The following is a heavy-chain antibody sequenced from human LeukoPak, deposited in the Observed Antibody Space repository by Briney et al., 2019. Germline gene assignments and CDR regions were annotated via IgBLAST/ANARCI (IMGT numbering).Heavy chain of an antibody. CDR2: IRPSSGRA. J-gene: IGHJ4*02. D-gene: IGHD2/OR15-2a*01. Sequence: SVRVSCKTSGYIFSNHYIHWVRQAPGQGPEWMGIIRPSSGRADYTQKFQDRVTMTRDMSTATVYMELTTLGSDDTAVYFCAREPPESYYFDYWGQGTLVTVSS. CDR3: AREPPESYYFDY. CDR1: GYIFSNHY. V-gene: IGHV1-46*01.